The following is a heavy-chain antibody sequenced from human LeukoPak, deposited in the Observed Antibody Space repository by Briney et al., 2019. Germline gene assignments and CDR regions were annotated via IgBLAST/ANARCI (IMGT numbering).Heavy chain of an antibody. V-gene: IGHV3-30*02. D-gene: IGHD6-13*01. J-gene: IGHJ4*02. CDR1: GFTFSNYG. CDR2: IQYDGTNK. CDR3: AKAPTGTAAAPYYFDF. Sequence: GPLRLSCAPSGFTFSNYGMHWVRQAPDKGLEWVAFIQYDGTNKYYADSVKGRFTISRDNSKNTLYLQMNSLRAEDTAVYYCAKAPTGTAAAPYYFDFWGQGTLVTVSS.